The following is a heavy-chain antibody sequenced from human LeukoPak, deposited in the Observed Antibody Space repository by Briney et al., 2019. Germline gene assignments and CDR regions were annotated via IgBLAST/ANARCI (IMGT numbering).Heavy chain of an antibody. Sequence: ASVKVSCKASGYTFTGYYMHWVRQAPGQGLEWMGWINPNSGGTNYAQKFQGRVTMTRDTSISTAYMELSRLRSDDTAVYYCARDGSGSYYVRFQLDDYWGQGTLVTVSS. J-gene: IGHJ4*02. D-gene: IGHD1-26*01. V-gene: IGHV1-2*02. CDR3: ARDGSGSYYVRFQLDDY. CDR1: GYTFTGYY. CDR2: INPNSGGT.